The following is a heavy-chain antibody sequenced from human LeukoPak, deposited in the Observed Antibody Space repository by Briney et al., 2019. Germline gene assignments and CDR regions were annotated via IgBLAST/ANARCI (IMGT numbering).Heavy chain of an antibody. V-gene: IGHV3-23*01. D-gene: IGHD3-16*01. CDR2: IRGSGGST. Sequence: GGSLRLSCAASGFTFSSYAMSWVRQTPGQGLKWVSAIRGSGGSTYYANSVKGRFTISRDNSKNTLYLQMNSLRAEDTAVYYCAKDPQGDWGQGTLVTVSS. CDR1: GFTFSSYA. J-gene: IGHJ4*02. CDR3: AKDPQGD.